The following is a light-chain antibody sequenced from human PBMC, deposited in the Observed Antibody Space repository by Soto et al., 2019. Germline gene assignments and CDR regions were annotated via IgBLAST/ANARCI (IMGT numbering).Light chain of an antibody. CDR2: DAS. Sequence: DIQMTQFPSTLSASVGDRDTITCRASQSISSWLAWYQQKPGKAPKLLIYDASSLESGVPSRFSGSGSGTEFSLTISSLQPDDFATYYCQQYNSYLTFGGGTKVDIK. CDR1: QSISSW. J-gene: IGKJ4*01. V-gene: IGKV1-5*01. CDR3: QQYNSYLT.